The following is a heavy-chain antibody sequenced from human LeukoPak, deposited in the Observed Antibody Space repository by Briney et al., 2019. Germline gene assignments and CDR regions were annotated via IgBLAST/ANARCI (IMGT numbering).Heavy chain of an antibody. J-gene: IGHJ4*02. CDR3: ASTPERRRRYFDWLFRYYFDY. V-gene: IGHV1-2*02. Sequence: GASVKVSCKASGYTFTGYYMHWVRQAPGQGLEWMGWINPNSGGTNYAQKFQGRVTMTRDTSISTAYMELSRLRSDDTAVYYCASTPERRRRYFDWLFRYYFDYWGQGTLVTVSS. D-gene: IGHD3-9*01. CDR2: INPNSGGT. CDR1: GYTFTGYY.